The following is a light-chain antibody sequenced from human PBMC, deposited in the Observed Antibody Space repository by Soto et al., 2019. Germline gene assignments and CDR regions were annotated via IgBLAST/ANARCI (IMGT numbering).Light chain of an antibody. J-gene: IGKJ2*01. CDR3: QQTYTFPYT. Sequence: DLQMTQSPSSLSTSVGDRVTITCRTSQSIDNSLHWYQHRSGKAPKLLIHAASLVQNGVSSRFSGSGSGTEFALTISSLQAEDFATYYCQQTYTFPYTFGQGTKL. CDR1: QSIDNS. V-gene: IGKV1-39*01. CDR2: AAS.